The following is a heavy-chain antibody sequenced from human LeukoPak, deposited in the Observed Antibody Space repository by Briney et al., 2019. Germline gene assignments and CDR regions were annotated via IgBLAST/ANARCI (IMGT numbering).Heavy chain of an antibody. V-gene: IGHV1-18*01. CDR1: GYTFTSYG. J-gene: IGHJ6*03. D-gene: IGHD6-19*01. CDR2: ISAYNGNT. CDR3: ARDIPIAVAGTGIRDYYYMDV. Sequence: GASVKVSCKASGYTFTSYGISWVRQAPGQGLEWMGWISAYNGNTNYAQKLQGRVTMTTDTSTSTAFMELRSLRSDDTAVYYCARDIPIAVAGTGIRDYYYMDVWGKGTTVTVSS.